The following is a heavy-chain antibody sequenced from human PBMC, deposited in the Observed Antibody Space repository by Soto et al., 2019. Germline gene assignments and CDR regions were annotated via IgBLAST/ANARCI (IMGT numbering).Heavy chain of an antibody. D-gene: IGHD1-26*01. Sequence: GGSLSLSCVAPGFPLGSYAMHWVGQAPGKGRKGVAIILYYGSNTYYADSVKGRFTISRDYSKNTLYLQMNSLRAEDTSVYYCAKEGGLSGSYYISSSYYFDYWGQGTLVTVSS. CDR3: AKEGGLSGSYYISSSYYFDY. V-gene: IGHV3-30*18. CDR2: ILYYGSNT. CDR1: GFPLGSYA. J-gene: IGHJ4*02.